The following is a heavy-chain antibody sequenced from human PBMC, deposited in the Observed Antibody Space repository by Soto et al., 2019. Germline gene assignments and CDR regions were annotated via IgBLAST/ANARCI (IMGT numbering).Heavy chain of an antibody. CDR3: AKGRNSGYDSCFDY. D-gene: IGHD5-12*01. CDR1: GFTFSSYS. CDR2: ISSSSSTI. V-gene: IGHV3-48*04. J-gene: IGHJ4*02. Sequence: GGSLRLSCAASGFTFSSYSMNWVRQAPGKGLEWVSYISSSSSTIYYADSVKGRFTISRDNAKNSLYLQMNSLRAEDTALYYCAKGRNSGYDSCFDYWGQGTLVTVSS.